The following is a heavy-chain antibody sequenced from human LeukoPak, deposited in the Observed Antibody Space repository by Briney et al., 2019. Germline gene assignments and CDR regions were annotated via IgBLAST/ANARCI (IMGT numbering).Heavy chain of an antibody. J-gene: IGHJ4*02. CDR1: GFTFSSYA. CDR2: ISGSGGGT. D-gene: IGHD6-19*01. CDR3: AKGMFGSGWYGDDY. V-gene: IGHV3-23*01. Sequence: QPGGSLRLSCAASGFTFSSYAMSWVRQAPGKGLEWVSAISGSGGGTYYADSVKGRFTISRDNSKNTLYLQMNSLRAEDTAVYYCAKGMFGSGWYGDDYWGQGTLVTVSS.